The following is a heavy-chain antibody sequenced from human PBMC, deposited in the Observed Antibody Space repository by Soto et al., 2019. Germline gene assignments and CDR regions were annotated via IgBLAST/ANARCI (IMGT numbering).Heavy chain of an antibody. CDR1: GGTFSSYA. V-gene: IGHV1-69*13. J-gene: IGHJ4*02. Sequence: GASVKVSCKASGGTFSSYAISWVRQAPGQGLEWMGGIIPIFGTANYAQKFQGRVTITADESTSTAYMELSSLRSEDTAVYYCARVSNYDSSGFNFDYWGQGTLVTVSS. CDR2: IIPIFGTA. D-gene: IGHD3-22*01. CDR3: ARVSNYDSSGFNFDY.